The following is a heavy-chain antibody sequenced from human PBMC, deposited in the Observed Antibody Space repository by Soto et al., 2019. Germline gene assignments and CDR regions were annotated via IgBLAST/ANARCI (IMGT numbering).Heavy chain of an antibody. D-gene: IGHD3-16*02. J-gene: IGHJ6*02. Sequence: TSETLSLTCTVSGGSINGGDYHWTWIRQTPGKGLEWIGAIYYSGSTYYNPSLKSRIRISVDTSKNQFSLKLSSVTAADTAVYYCARDYRSPPGGMDVWGQGTTVTVSS. CDR2: IYYSGST. V-gene: IGHV4-30-4*01. CDR3: ARDYRSPPGGMDV. CDR1: GGSINGGDYH.